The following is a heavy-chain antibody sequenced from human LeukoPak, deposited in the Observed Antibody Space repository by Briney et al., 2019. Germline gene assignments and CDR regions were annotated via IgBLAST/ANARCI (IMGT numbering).Heavy chain of an antibody. CDR1: GYTFTGYY. CDR3: ACLSSSWYRRIP. Sequence: GASVKVSCKASGYTFTGYYMHWVRQAPGQGLEWMGRINPNSGGTNYAQKFQGRVTMTRDTSVSTAYMELSRLRSDDTAVYYCACLSSSWYRRIPWGQGTLVTVSS. V-gene: IGHV1-2*06. D-gene: IGHD6-13*01. J-gene: IGHJ5*02. CDR2: INPNSGGT.